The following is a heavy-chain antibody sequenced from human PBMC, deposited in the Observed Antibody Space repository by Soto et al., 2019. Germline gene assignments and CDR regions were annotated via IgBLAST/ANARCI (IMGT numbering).Heavy chain of an antibody. D-gene: IGHD2-21*01. CDR1: GFTFSSYW. CDR2: TKPDGSEK. Sequence: EVNLVESGGGLVQPGGSLRLSCAASGFTFSSYWMTWVRQAPGKGLEWVANTKPDGSEKNYVGSVKGRFTISRDTARNSLFLQMDSLRAEDTAVYYCARVAYVDESFDYWGQGTLVTVSS. J-gene: IGHJ4*02. CDR3: ARVAYVDESFDY. V-gene: IGHV3-7*01.